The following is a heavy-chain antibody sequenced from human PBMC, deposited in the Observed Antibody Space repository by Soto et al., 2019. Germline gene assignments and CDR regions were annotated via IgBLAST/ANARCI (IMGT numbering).Heavy chain of an antibody. CDR3: ARVPYYYDSSGYYSPHSRKWIFDY. D-gene: IGHD3-22*01. Sequence: SETLSLTCTVSGGSISSGDYYWSWIRQPPGKGLEWIGYIYYSGSTYYNPSLKSRVTISVDTSKNQFSLKLSSVTAADTAVYYCARVPYYYDSSGYYSPHSRKWIFDYWGQGTLVTVS. V-gene: IGHV4-30-4*01. J-gene: IGHJ4*02. CDR1: GGSISSGDYY. CDR2: IYYSGST.